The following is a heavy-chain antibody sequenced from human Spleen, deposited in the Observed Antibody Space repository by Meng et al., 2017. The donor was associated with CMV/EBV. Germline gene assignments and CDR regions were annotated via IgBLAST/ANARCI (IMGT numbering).Heavy chain of an antibody. V-gene: IGHV3-9*01. Sequence: SLKISCAASGFSFRNAWMSWVRQAPGKGLEWVSGISWNSGSIGYADSVKGRFTISRDNAKNSLYLQMNSLRAEDTAVYYCASDRIEFSSGRRWFDPWGQGTLVTVSS. J-gene: IGHJ5*02. D-gene: IGHD6-19*01. CDR2: ISWNSGSI. CDR1: GFSFRNAW. CDR3: ASDRIEFSSGRRWFDP.